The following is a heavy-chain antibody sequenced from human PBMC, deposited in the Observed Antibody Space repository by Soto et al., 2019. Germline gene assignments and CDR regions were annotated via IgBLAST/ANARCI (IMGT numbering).Heavy chain of an antibody. J-gene: IGHJ4*02. Sequence: SETLSLTCTVSGGSISGSSYYWGWIRQPPGKGLEWIGSIYYSGSTYYNPSLKSRVTISVDTSKNQFSLNLSSVTAADTAVYYRPRGPLAVAATSPWYFDYWGKGTLVTVS. CDR3: PRGPLAVAATSPWYFDY. D-gene: IGHD6-19*01. CDR2: IYYSGST. CDR1: GGSISGSSYY. V-gene: IGHV4-39*01.